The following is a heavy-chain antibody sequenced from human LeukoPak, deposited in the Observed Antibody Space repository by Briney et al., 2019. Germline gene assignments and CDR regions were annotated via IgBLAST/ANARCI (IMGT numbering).Heavy chain of an antibody. CDR3: AKSANSWRGYFDY. V-gene: IGHV3-30*18. Sequence: PGRSLRLSCAASGFTFSSYGMHWVRQAPGKGLEWVAVISYDGSNKYYADSVKGRFTISRDNSKNTLYLQMNSLRAEDTAVYYCAKSANSWRGYFDYWGQGTLVTVSS. CDR1: GFTFSSYG. J-gene: IGHJ4*02. CDR2: ISYDGSNK. D-gene: IGHD6-13*01.